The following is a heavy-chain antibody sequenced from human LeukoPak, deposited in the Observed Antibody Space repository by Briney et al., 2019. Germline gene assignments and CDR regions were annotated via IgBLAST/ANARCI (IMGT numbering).Heavy chain of an antibody. CDR2: IYHSGST. D-gene: IGHD3-16*02. Sequence: SETLSLTCTVSGYSISSGYYWGWIRQPPGKGLEWIGSIYHSGSTYYNPSLKSRVTISVDTSKNQFSLKLSSVTAADTAVYYCARACSDYVWGSYRWSYFDYWGQGTLVTVSS. CDR1: GYSISSGYY. CDR3: ARACSDYVWGSYRWSYFDY. J-gene: IGHJ4*02. V-gene: IGHV4-38-2*02.